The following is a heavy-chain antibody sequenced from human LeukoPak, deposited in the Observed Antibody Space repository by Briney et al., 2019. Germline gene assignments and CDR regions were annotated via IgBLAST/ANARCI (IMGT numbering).Heavy chain of an antibody. CDR2: INPSGGST. CDR3: AREGAAAGYYYYYMDV. Sequence: ASVKVSCKASGYTFTSYYMHWVRQAPGQGLEWMGIINPSGGSTSYAQKFQGRVTMTRDMSTSTVYMELSSLRSEDTAVYYCAREGAAAGYYYYYMDVWGKGTTVTISS. V-gene: IGHV1-46*01. CDR1: GYTFTSYY. D-gene: IGHD6-13*01. J-gene: IGHJ6*03.